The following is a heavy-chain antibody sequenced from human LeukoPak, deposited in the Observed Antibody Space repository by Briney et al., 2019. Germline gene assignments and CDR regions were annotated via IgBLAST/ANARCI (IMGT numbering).Heavy chain of an antibody. V-gene: IGHV3-23*01. CDR3: AKTGIGEGGYYDSSGYYFDY. CDR2: IHTNGVST. Sequence: PGGSLRLSCAASGFTFSSYSMNWVRQAPGKGLEWVSTIHTNGVSTFYADSVKGRFTISRDNSKNTLYLQMNSLRAEDTAVYYCAKTGIGEGGYYDSSGYYFDYWGQGTLVTVSS. CDR1: GFTFSSYS. D-gene: IGHD3-22*01. J-gene: IGHJ4*02.